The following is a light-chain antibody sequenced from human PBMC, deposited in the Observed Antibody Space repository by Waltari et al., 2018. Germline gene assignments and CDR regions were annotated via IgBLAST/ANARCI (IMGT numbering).Light chain of an antibody. CDR2: EVT. CDR3: SSYAGSNNRYV. Sequence: QSALNQPTSASGSPGQSVTISCTGTSSDVGGYNYVSWYQQHPGKAPKLMIYEVTKRPSGVPDRFSGSKSGNTASLTVSGLQAEDEADYYCSSYAGSNNRYVFGTGTKVTVL. J-gene: IGLJ1*01. CDR1: SSDVGGYNY. V-gene: IGLV2-8*01.